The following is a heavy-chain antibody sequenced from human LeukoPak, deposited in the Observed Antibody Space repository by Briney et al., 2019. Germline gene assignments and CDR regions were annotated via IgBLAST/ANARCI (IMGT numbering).Heavy chain of an antibody. V-gene: IGHV3-23*01. CDR1: GFTFSSYY. CDR3: AKRPPYVVALE. J-gene: IGHJ4*02. D-gene: IGHD1-1*01. CDR2: LSSSGDGDET. Sequence: GGSLRLSCTASGFTFSSYYMSWVRQAPGQGLEWVSSLSSSGDGDETDYADSVKGRFTISRDNSKNTLYLQMNNLRVEDTALYYCAKRPPYVVALERGQGTLVSVA.